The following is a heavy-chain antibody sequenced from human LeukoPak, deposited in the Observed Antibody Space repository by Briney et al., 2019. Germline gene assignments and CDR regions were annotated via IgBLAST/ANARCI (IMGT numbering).Heavy chain of an antibody. CDR1: GFTFSSYA. D-gene: IGHD6-13*01. CDR2: LSGSGLST. V-gene: IGHV3-23*01. Sequence: PGGSLRLSCAASGFTFSSYAMSWVRQAPGKGLQWDSALSGSGLSTYYADSVKGRFTISRDNSKNTLYLQMNSLRAEDTAVYYCAKGGESSSWLFDYWGQGTLVPVSS. J-gene: IGHJ4*02. CDR3: AKGGESSSWLFDY.